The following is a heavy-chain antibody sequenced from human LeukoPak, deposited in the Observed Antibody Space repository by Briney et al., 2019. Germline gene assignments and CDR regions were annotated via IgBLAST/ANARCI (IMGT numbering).Heavy chain of an antibody. D-gene: IGHD3-10*01. J-gene: IGHJ4*02. CDR3: AGDAPIDY. CDR1: GGSFSGYY. CDR2: INHSGST. V-gene: IGHV4-34*01. Sequence: SETLSLTCAVYGGSFSGYYWSWIRQPPGKGLEWIGEINHSGSTNYNPSLKSRVTISVDTSKNQFSLKLSSVTAADTAVYYCAGDAPIDYWGQGTLVTVSS.